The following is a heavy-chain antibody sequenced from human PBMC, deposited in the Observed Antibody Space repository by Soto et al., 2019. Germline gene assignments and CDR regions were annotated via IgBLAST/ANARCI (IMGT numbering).Heavy chain of an antibody. V-gene: IGHV4-4*07. CDR3: AKGGAYYFDS. J-gene: IGHJ4*02. CDR2: IYTRGST. Sequence: SETLSLTCPASGASITNFYWSWIRQSAGKGLEWTGRIYTRGSTDYNPSLKSRVTMSIDTSKNQFSLTLSSATAADTAVYYCAKGGAYYFDSWGQGLLVTVSS. CDR1: GASITNFY. D-gene: IGHD3-16*01.